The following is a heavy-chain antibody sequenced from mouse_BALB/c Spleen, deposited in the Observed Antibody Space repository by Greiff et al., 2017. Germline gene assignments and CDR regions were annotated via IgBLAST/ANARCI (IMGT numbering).Heavy chain of an antibody. CDR1: GYTFTSYW. V-gene: IGHV1-87*01. CDR2: IYPGDGAT. J-gene: IGHJ1*01. CDR3: ARKGRAHGYFDV. Sequence: VQLQQSGAELVRPGASVKLSCKASGYTFTSYWMQWVKQRPGQGLEWIGAIYPGDGATRYTQKFKGKATFTADKSSSTAYMQLSSLASEDSAVYYCARKGRAHGYFDVWGAGTTVTVSS.